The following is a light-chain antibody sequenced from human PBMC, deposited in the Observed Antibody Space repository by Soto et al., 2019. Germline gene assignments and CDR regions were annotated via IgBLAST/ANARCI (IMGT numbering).Light chain of an antibody. CDR1: SSNIGGGYD. CDR2: DNT. J-gene: IGLJ1*01. CDR3: QSFDYRLSASYV. Sequence: QSALTQPPSVSGAPGQRVTISCAGSSSNIGGGYDVYWYQHLPGRAPKLLIYDNTNRPSGVPDRFSASKSGTSASLAITGLQTEDEADYYCQSFDYRLSASYVFGSGTKVTLL. V-gene: IGLV1-40*01.